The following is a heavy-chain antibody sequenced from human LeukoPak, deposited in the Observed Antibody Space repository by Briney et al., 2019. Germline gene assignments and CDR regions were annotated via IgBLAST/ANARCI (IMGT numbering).Heavy chain of an antibody. V-gene: IGHV1-46*01. CDR1: GYIFTNYY. Sequence: ASVKVSCKASGYIFTNYYIHWVRQAPGQGPEWMGMINPSGGSTDYTQKFQGRVTMTRDTSTSTVYMELSSLRSEDAAVYYCARGMGSGTYRRFDFWGQGTLVTVSS. J-gene: IGHJ4*02. CDR2: INPSGGST. CDR3: ARGMGSGTYRRFDF. D-gene: IGHD3-10*01.